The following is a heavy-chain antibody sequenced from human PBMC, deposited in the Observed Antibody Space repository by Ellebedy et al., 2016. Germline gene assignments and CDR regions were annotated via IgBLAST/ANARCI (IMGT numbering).Heavy chain of an antibody. CDR1: GGTFSSYA. D-gene: IGHD1-26*01. CDR2: IIPILGIA. J-gene: IGHJ6*02. CDR3: ARGSGGSYGMDV. V-gene: IGHV1-69*04. Sequence: ASVKVSCKASGGTFSSYAINWVRQAPGQGLEWMGRIIPILGIANYAQKFQGRVTITADKSTSTAYMELSRLRSEDTAVYFCARGSGGSYGMDVWGQGTTVTVSS.